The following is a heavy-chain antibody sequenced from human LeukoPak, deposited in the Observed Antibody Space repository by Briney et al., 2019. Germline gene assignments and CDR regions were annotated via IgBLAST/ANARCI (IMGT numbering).Heavy chain of an antibody. V-gene: IGHV1-69*05. D-gene: IGHD3-16*01. Sequence: ASVKVSCKASGGTFSSYAISWARQAPGQGLEWMGGIIPIFGTANYAQKFQGRVTITTDESTSTAYMELSSLRSEDTAVYYCARGRRAWVSHWGQGTLVTVSS. J-gene: IGHJ4*02. CDR2: IIPIFGTA. CDR1: GGTFSSYA. CDR3: ARGRRAWVSH.